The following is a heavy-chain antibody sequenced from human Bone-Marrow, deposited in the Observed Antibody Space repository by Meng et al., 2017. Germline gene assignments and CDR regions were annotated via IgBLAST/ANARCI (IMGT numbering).Heavy chain of an antibody. D-gene: IGHD3-22*01. CDR3: AKDLRLYYYDSSGYYRRGEYYFDY. CDR1: GFTFSSYA. V-gene: IGHV3-23*01. Sequence: GGSLRLSCAASGFTFSSYAMSWVRQAPGKGLEWVSAISGSGGSTYYADSVKGRFTISRDNSKNTLYLQMNSLRAEGTAVYYCAKDLRLYYYDSSGYYRRGEYYFDYWGQGTLVTVSS. J-gene: IGHJ4*02. CDR2: ISGSGGST.